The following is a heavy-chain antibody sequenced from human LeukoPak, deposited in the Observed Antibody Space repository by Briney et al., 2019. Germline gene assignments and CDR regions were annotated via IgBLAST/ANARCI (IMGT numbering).Heavy chain of an antibody. D-gene: IGHD1-26*01. CDR2: ISSNGGST. CDR3: ARDSYSGSYYGYFQH. Sequence: GGSLRLSCAASGFTFSSYAMHWVRQAPGKGLEYVSAISSNGGSTYYANSVKGRFTISRDNSKNTLYLQMGSLRAEDMAVYYCARDSYSGSYYGYFQHWGRGTLVTVSS. J-gene: IGHJ1*01. V-gene: IGHV3-64*01. CDR1: GFTFSSYA.